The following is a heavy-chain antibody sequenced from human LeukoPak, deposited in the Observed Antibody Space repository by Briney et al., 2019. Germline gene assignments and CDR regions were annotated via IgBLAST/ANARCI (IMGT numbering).Heavy chain of an antibody. CDR1: GFTFSSYA. D-gene: IGHD3-3*01. J-gene: IGHJ6*02. V-gene: IGHV3-30-3*01. Sequence: GGSLRLSCAASGFTFSSYAMHWVRQAPGKGLEWVAVISYEGSNKYYADSVKGRFTISRDNSKNTLYLQMNSLRAEDTAVYYCARPLEGVVTYYYYYGMDVWGQGTTVTVSS. CDR2: ISYEGSNK. CDR3: ARPLEGVVTYYYYYGMDV.